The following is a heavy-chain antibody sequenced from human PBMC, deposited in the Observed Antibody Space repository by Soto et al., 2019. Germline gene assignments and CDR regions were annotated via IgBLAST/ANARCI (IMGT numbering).Heavy chain of an antibody. CDR3: ARVPSGEVVPAASDS. V-gene: IGHV1-18*01. J-gene: IGHJ4*02. Sequence: QVQLVQSGTEVKKPGASVKVSCKASGYTFSNYGISWVRQAPGQGLEWMGWIGPYNGKTDYAQNFQGRVAMTADTSTTTAYMELRSLTSDDTAVYYWARVPSGEVVPAASDSWAQGTLVTVSS. D-gene: IGHD2-2*01. CDR2: IGPYNGKT. CDR1: GYTFSNYG.